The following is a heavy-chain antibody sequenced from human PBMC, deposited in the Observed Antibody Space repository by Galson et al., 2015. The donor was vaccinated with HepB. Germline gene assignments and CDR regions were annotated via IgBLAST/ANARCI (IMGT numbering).Heavy chain of an antibody. V-gene: IGHV1-18*01. CDR3: ARVVNSYAYAGVYYYMDV. CDR2: ISAYNGNT. J-gene: IGHJ6*03. CDR1: GYTFTTNG. D-gene: IGHD5-18*01. Sequence: SVKVSCKASGYTFTTNGISWVRQAPGQGLEWMGWISAYNGNTNYAQKFQGRVTMTTDASTSTAHMELRSLRSDDTAVYYCARVVNSYAYAGVYYYMDVWGKGTAVTVSS.